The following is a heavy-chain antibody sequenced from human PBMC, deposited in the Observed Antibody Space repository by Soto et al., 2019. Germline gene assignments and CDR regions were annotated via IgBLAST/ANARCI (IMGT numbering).Heavy chain of an antibody. V-gene: IGHV3-23*01. J-gene: IGHJ4*02. D-gene: IGHD2-15*01. CDR1: GFTFSSYA. CDR3: ARLPRECSGGRYYGGYFAN. Sequence: GGSLRLSCAASGFTFSSYAMSWVRQAPGKGLEWVSAISGSGGNTYYADSVKGRFTISRDSSRNTVYLQVNSLRAEDTALYYCARLPRECSGGRYYGGYFANWGLGTLVTVSS. CDR2: ISGSGGNT.